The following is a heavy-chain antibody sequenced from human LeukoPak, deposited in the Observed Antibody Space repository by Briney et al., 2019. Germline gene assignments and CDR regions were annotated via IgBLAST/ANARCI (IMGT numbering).Heavy chain of an antibody. J-gene: IGHJ6*02. Sequence: GRSLRLSCAASGYTFSSYGMHWVRQAPGKGLEWVAVIWYDGSNKYYADSVKGRFTISRDNSKNTLYLQMNSLRAEDTAVYYCAKDVGTLLLYYGMDVWGQGTTVTVSS. CDR2: IWYDGSNK. CDR1: GYTFSSYG. D-gene: IGHD2-15*01. CDR3: AKDVGTLLLYYGMDV. V-gene: IGHV3-33*06.